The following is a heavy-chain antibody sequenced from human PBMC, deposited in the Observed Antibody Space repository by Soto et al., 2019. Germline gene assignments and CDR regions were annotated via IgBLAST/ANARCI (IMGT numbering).Heavy chain of an antibody. CDR2: IHSNGNT. CDR3: ARVRQCGDYVDH. V-gene: IGHV4-31*03. Sequence: QVQLQESGPGLVKPSQTLSLTCTVSGDSIRSSGFYWSWIRQHPAKGLEWIGYIHSNGNTLYDPSLKNRSTISVDTSYNQFSLKLRSVTAADTAVYFCARVRQCGDYVDHWGQGTLVAVSA. J-gene: IGHJ4*02. D-gene: IGHD4-17*01. CDR1: GDSIRSSGFY.